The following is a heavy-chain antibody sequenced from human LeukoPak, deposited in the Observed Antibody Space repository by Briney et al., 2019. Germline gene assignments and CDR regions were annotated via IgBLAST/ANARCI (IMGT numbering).Heavy chain of an antibody. CDR2: INSDGSRT. D-gene: IGHD2-15*01. CDR3: AKGLDVVVVTSTGVDY. J-gene: IGHJ4*02. CDR1: GFTFSSYW. Sequence: GGSLRLSCAASGFTFSSYWMHWVRHAPGRGLVWVSRINSDGSRTTYADSVKGRFTISRDNAKNTLYLQMNSLRSEDTAVYYCAKGLDVVVVTSTGVDYWGQGTLVTVSS. V-gene: IGHV3-74*01.